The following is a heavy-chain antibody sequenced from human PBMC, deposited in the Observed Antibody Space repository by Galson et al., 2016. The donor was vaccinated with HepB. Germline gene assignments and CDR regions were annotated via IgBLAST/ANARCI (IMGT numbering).Heavy chain of an antibody. CDR1: GFAFDDET. CDR2: ISGDGNTR. CDR3: VKGAGWLAES. D-gene: IGHD3-9*01. V-gene: IGHV3-43*01. Sequence: SLRLSCAASGFAFDDETMEWVRQAPGKGLEWVSLISGDGNTRHYADSVNGRFTISRDNSKNSLFLQMNSLRTEDTAFYYCVKGAGWLAESWGQGTKVTVSS. J-gene: IGHJ3*01.